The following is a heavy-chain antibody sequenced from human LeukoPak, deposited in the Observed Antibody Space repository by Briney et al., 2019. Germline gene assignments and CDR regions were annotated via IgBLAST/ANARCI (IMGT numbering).Heavy chain of an antibody. CDR2: IYYSGST. J-gene: IGHJ5*02. CDR1: GGSISSGGYY. CDR3: ARVSYNGFDP. V-gene: IGHV4-31*03. D-gene: IGHD5-18*01. Sequence: SETLSLTCTVSGGSISSGGYYWSWIRQHPGKGLEWIGYIYYSGSTYYNPSLKSRVTISVDTSKNQFSLKLSSVTAADTAVYYCARVSYNGFDPWGQGTLVTVSS.